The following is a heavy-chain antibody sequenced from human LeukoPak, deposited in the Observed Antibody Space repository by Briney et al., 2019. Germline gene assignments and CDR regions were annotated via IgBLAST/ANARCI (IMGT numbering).Heavy chain of an antibody. CDR1: GGSFSGYH. Sequence: PSETLSLTCAVYGGSFSGYHWSWIRQPPGKGLEWIGEINHSGSTNYNPSLKSRVTISVDTSKNQFSLKLSSVTAADTAVYYCARERDGNFDYWGQGTLVTVSS. D-gene: IGHD1-1*01. J-gene: IGHJ4*02. CDR2: INHSGST. CDR3: ARERDGNFDY. V-gene: IGHV4-34*01.